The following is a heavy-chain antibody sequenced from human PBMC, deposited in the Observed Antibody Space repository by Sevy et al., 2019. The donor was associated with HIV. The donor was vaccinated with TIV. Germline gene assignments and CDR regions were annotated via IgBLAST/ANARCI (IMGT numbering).Heavy chain of an antibody. V-gene: IGHV3-49*04. CDR2: IGSKAYGGTT. D-gene: IGHD1-26*01. J-gene: IGHJ6*02. Sequence: GGSLRLSCRASGFTFDVYTMSWVRQAPGKGLGWVAFIGSKAYGGTTEYAASVKGRFTISRDESKSIAYLQMNSLKTEDTAVYYCTRVEGAADWGMDVWGQGTTVTVSS. CDR3: TRVEGAADWGMDV. CDR1: GFTFDVYT.